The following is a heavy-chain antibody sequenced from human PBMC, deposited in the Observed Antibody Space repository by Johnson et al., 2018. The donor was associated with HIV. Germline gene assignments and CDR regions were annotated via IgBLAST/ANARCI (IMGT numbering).Heavy chain of an antibody. V-gene: IGHV3-9*01. Sequence: VQLVESGGGLVQPGRSRRLSCAASGFTFEYYAMHWVRQAPGKGLEWVSGISWNSGSIGYADSVKGRFTISRDNAKNSLYLQMNSLRAEDTAVYYCARRLWFGELSPPDAFDIWGQGTMVTVSS. J-gene: IGHJ3*02. CDR3: ARRLWFGELSPPDAFDI. CDR1: GFTFEYYA. CDR2: ISWNSGSI. D-gene: IGHD3-10*01.